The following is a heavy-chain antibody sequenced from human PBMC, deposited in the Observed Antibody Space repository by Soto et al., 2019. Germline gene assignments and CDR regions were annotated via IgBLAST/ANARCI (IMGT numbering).Heavy chain of an antibody. D-gene: IGHD2-21*02. CDR3: ARVMGYCGGDCYQPFDY. CDR1: GFTFSSYA. CDR2: ISGSGGST. Sequence: GGSLRLSCAASGFTFSSYAMSWVRQAPGKGLEWVSAISGSGGSTYYADSVKGRFTISRDNAKNTLYLQMNSLRAEDTAVYYCARVMGYCGGDCYQPFDYWGQGPLVTVAS. V-gene: IGHV3-23*01. J-gene: IGHJ4*02.